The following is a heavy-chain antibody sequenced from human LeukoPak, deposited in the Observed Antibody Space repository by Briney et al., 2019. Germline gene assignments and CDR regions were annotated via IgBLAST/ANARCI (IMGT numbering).Heavy chain of an antibody. CDR2: IYTSGST. CDR3: ARGGKGRGIVVVPAAIKSWFDP. CDR1: GGSISSGSYY. V-gene: IGHV4-61*02. J-gene: IGHJ5*02. Sequence: SETLSLTCTVSGGSISSGSYYWSWIRQPAGKGLEWIGRIYTSGSTNYNPSLKSRVTISVDTSKNQFSLKLSSVTAADTAVYYCARGGKGRGIVVVPAAIKSWFDPWGQGTLVTVSS. D-gene: IGHD2-2*02.